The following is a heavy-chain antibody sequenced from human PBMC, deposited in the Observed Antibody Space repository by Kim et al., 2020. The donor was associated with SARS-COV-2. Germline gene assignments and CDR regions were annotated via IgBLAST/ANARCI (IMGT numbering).Heavy chain of an antibody. CDR3: AKDFQHLPYYYDSSGYTFDY. CDR2: ISGSGGST. D-gene: IGHD3-22*01. J-gene: IGHJ4*02. Sequence: GGSLRLSCAASGFTFSSYAMSWVRQAPGKGLEWVSAISGSGGSTYYADSVKGRFTISRDNSKNTLYLQMNSLRAEDTAVYYCAKDFQHLPYYYDSSGYTFDYCGQGTLVTFSS. CDR1: GFTFSSYA. V-gene: IGHV3-23*01.